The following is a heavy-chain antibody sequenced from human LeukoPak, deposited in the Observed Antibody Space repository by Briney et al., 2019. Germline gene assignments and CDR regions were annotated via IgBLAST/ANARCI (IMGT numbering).Heavy chain of an antibody. Sequence: GGSLRLSCAASGFTFSSSAMSWVRQAPGKGLEWVSSISGSGSGGSTYYADSVKGRFTISRDNSKNTLYLQMNSLRAEDTAVYYCAKSGYNRCYYWGQGALVTVSS. J-gene: IGHJ4*02. D-gene: IGHD5-24*01. CDR3: AKSGYNRCYY. CDR2: ISGSGSGGST. V-gene: IGHV3-23*01. CDR1: GFTFSSSA.